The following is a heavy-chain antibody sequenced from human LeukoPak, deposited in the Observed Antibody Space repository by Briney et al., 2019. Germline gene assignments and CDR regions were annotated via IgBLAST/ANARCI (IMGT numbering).Heavy chain of an antibody. Sequence: GGSLRLSCAASGFTFSLYGMHWVRQAPGKGPEWVAFMRHDGSIKYYVDSVKGRFTISRDNSKNTLYLQINSLRAEDTAVYYCARFRPIDYWGQGTLVTVSS. CDR3: ARFRPIDY. CDR1: GFTFSLYG. V-gene: IGHV3-30*02. D-gene: IGHD2-21*01. J-gene: IGHJ4*02. CDR2: MRHDGSIK.